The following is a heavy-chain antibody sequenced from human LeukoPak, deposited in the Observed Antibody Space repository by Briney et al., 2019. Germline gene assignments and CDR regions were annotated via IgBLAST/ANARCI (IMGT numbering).Heavy chain of an antibody. V-gene: IGHV3-48*03. D-gene: IGHD6-6*01. CDR1: GFTFSSYE. J-gene: IGHJ5*02. CDR2: ISSSGSTI. Sequence: PGGSLRLSCAASGFTFSSYEMNWVRQAPGKGLEWVSYISSSGSTIYYADSVKGRFTISRDNAKNSLYLQMNSLRAEDTAVYYCARGQEYSSSSPYNWFDPWGQGTLVTVSS. CDR3: ARGQEYSSSSPYNWFDP.